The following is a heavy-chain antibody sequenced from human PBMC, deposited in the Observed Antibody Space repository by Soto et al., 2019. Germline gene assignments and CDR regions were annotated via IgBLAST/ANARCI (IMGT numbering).Heavy chain of an antibody. V-gene: IGHV6-1*01. J-gene: IGHJ5*02. D-gene: IGHD5-12*01. Sequence: SQTLSLTCAISGDSVASNTASWNWIRQSPSTGLEWLGRTYFRSKWYNDYAVSVKSRIIINPYTSNNHFSLQLNSVTPGDTPGYYCATWDNSGPKTGYAXXPWGQGIMVTVSS. CDR2: TYFRSKWYN. CDR3: ATWDNSGPKTGYAXXP. CDR1: GDSVASNTAS.